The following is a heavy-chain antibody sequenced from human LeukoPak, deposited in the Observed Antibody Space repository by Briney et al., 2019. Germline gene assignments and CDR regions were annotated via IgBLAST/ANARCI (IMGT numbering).Heavy chain of an antibody. D-gene: IGHD3-16*01. CDR3: ARDFQGGVDP. CDR1: GYSISSGYY. J-gene: IGHJ5*02. V-gene: IGHV4-38-2*02. Sequence: KTSETLSLTCTVSGYSISSGYYWGWIRQPPGKGLEWIGSIYHSGGTYYNPSLKSRVTISVDTSKNQFSLKLSSVTAADTAVYYCARDFQGGVDPWGQGTLVTVSS. CDR2: IYHSGGT.